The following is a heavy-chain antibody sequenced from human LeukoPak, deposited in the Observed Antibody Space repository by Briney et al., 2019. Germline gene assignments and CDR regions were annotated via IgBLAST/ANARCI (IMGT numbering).Heavy chain of an antibody. V-gene: IGHV3-7*03. Sequence: PGGSLRLSCAVSGFTFSSYWMSRFRQAPGKGLEWVANINQDGSQKFSVDSVKGRFTISRDNAKNSLSLQMNSLRVEDTAVYYCARDWFDGDYGRFDYWGQGTLVTVSS. CDR2: INQDGSQK. CDR3: ARDWFDGDYGRFDY. D-gene: IGHD4-17*01. J-gene: IGHJ4*02. CDR1: GFTFSSYW.